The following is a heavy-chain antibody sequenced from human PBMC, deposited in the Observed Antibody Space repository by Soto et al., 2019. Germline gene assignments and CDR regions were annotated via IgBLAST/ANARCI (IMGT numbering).Heavy chain of an antibody. D-gene: IGHD3-10*01. CDR2: ISGSGGST. CDR3: AKVTMVRGVIPHLDY. V-gene: IGHV3-23*01. J-gene: IGHJ4*02. CDR1: GFTFSSYA. Sequence: SLRLSGAASGFTFSSYAMSWVRQAPGKGLEWVSAISGSGGSTYYADSVKGRFTISRDNSKNTLYLQMNSLRAEDTAVYYCAKVTMVRGVIPHLDYWGQGTLATVSS.